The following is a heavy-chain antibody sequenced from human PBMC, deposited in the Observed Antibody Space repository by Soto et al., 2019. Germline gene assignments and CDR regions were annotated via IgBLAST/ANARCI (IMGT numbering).Heavy chain of an antibody. Sequence: ASVKVSCKASGGTLSSYTFSWVRQAPGQGLEWMGRISANNGNTNYAKKFQGRVTMTADTSTSTAYMELRSLRSDDTAVYYCAINYYGSGSYRWFDPWGQGTLVTVSS. J-gene: IGHJ5*02. V-gene: IGHV1-18*01. CDR1: GGTLSSYT. CDR3: AINYYGSGSYRWFDP. CDR2: ISANNGNT. D-gene: IGHD3-10*01.